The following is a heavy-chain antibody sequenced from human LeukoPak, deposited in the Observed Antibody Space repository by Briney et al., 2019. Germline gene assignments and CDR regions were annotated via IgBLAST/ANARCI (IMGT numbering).Heavy chain of an antibody. CDR1: GFTFSNAW. J-gene: IGHJ4*02. D-gene: IGHD3-9*01. CDR3: TYHYYDILTGYYTAFDY. CDR2: IKSKTDGGTT. V-gene: IGHV3-15*01. Sequence: GGSLRLSCAASGFTFSNAWMSWVRQAPGKGLEWVGRIKSKTDGGTTDYAAPVKGRFTISRDDSKNTLYLQMNSLKTEDTAVYYCTYHYYDILTGYYTAFDYWGQGTLVTVSS.